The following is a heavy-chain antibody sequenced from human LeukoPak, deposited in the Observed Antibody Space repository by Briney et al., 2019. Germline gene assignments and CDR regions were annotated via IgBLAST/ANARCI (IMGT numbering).Heavy chain of an antibody. Sequence: PGGSLRLSCAASGFTFSSYAMIWVRQAPGKGLEWVSVISAGGGSTDFADSVKGRFTVSRDNSKNTLYLQMSSLRAEDTAVYYCARGWSADYFDYWGQGILVTVSS. CDR1: GFTFSSYA. D-gene: IGHD2-15*01. CDR2: ISAGGGST. J-gene: IGHJ4*02. V-gene: IGHV3-23*01. CDR3: ARGWSADYFDY.